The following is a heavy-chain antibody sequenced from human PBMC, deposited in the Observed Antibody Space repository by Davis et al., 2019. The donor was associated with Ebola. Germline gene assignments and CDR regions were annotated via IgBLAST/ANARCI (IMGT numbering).Heavy chain of an antibody. D-gene: IGHD1-14*01. CDR2: IGTAGDT. CDR3: ARDVAGRAGY. V-gene: IGHV3-13*01. Sequence: PGGSLRFSCAASAFTFSRYDMHWVRQATGKGLEWVSAIGTAGDTYYPGSVKGRFTISRDNAKNTLFLQMNSLRADDTAVYYCARDVAGRAGYWGQGTLVTVSS. J-gene: IGHJ4*02. CDR1: AFTFSRYD.